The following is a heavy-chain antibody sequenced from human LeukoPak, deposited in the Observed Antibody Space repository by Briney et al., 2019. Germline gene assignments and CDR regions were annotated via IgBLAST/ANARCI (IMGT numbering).Heavy chain of an antibody. J-gene: IGHJ2*01. CDR1: GGSISSGDYY. CDR3: ARDHWYFDL. V-gene: IGHV4-31*03. CDR2: IYYSGST. Sequence: PSETLSLTCSVSGGSISSGDYYWSWIRQHPGKGLEWIGYIYYSGSTYYNPSLKSRVTISVDTSKDQFSLKLSSVTAADTAVYYCARDHWYFDLWGRGTLVTVSS.